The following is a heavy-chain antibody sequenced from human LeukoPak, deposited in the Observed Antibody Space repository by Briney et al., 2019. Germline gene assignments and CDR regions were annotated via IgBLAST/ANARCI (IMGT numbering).Heavy chain of an antibody. CDR2: ISAYNGNT. CDR3: ARHDYGDYVFDY. D-gene: IGHD4-17*01. V-gene: IGHV1-18*01. Sequence: ASVKVSCKASGYTFTSYGISWVRQAPGQGLEWMGWISAYNGNTNYAQKLQGRVTMTTDTSTSTAYMELSSLRSEDTAVYYCARHDYGDYVFDYWGQGTLVTVSS. J-gene: IGHJ4*02. CDR1: GYTFTSYG.